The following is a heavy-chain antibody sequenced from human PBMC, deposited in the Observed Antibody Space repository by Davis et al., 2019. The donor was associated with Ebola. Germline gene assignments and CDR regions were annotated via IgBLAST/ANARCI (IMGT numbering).Heavy chain of an antibody. V-gene: IGHV4-59*01. CDR1: GGSINNYY. D-gene: IGHD1-1*01. J-gene: IGHJ3*02. CDR3: ARASYTNAFDI. Sequence: SETLSLTCTVSGGSINNYYWIWIRQPPGKGLEWMGYIYYSGATKYNPSLESRVTISVDTSRKKFSLRLTSVTAADTAVYYCARASYTNAFDIWGQGTMVTVSS. CDR2: IYYSGAT.